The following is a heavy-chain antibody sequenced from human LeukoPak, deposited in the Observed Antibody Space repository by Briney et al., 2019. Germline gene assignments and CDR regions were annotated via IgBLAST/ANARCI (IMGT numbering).Heavy chain of an antibody. CDR3: AKDRDYDSSGYFDY. CDR1: GFTFSSYA. V-gene: IGHV3-30*18. D-gene: IGHD3-22*01. J-gene: IGHJ4*02. CDR2: ISYDGSNK. Sequence: GGSLRLSCAASGFTFSSYAMTWVRQAPGKGLEWVAVISYDGSNKYYADSVKGRFTISRDNSKNTLYLQMNSLRAEDTAVYYCAKDRDYDSSGYFDYWGQGTLVTVSS.